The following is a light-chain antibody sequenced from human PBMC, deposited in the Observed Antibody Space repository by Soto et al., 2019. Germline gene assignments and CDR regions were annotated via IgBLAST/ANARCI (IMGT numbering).Light chain of an antibody. CDR1: QSISSW. CDR3: QQYESGWT. V-gene: IGKV1-5*03. Sequence: DIQMTQSPSTLSASVGDRITITCRASQSISSWLAWYQQKPGKAPNLLIYKGSSSESGVPSRFSGSGSGTEFTLTISSLQPDDSATYYCQQYESGWTFGQGTKVEIK. J-gene: IGKJ1*01. CDR2: KGS.